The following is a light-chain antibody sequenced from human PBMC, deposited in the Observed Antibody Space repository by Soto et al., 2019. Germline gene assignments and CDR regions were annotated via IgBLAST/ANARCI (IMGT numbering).Light chain of an antibody. J-gene: IGKJ4*01. CDR2: AAS. Sequence: DIQMTQSPSSVSASVGDRVTITCRASQDISSWLDWFQQKPGKAPKLLIYAASSLHIGVPSRFSGSGSGTDFTLTINSLQPEDFATYYCQQGNSFPLTFGGGTKVEIK. CDR3: QQGNSFPLT. V-gene: IGKV1-12*01. CDR1: QDISSW.